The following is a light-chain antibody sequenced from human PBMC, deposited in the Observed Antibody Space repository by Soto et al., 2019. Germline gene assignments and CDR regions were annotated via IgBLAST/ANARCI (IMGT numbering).Light chain of an antibody. CDR2: KAS. V-gene: IGKV1-5*03. CDR1: QSISSW. Sequence: DIQMTQSPCTLSASVGDRVTITCRASQSISSWLAWYQQKPGKAPKLLIYKASSLESGVPSRFSGSGSGTEFTLTITGLQPDDFATYYCQQYKTSWTFGQGTKVEIK. J-gene: IGKJ1*01. CDR3: QQYKTSWT.